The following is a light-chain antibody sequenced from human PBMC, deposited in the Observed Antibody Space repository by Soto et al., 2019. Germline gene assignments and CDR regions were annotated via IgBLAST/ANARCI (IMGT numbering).Light chain of an antibody. Sequence: DIKMTQSPSSLSASVGDRVTITCRASQGISNFLAWYQQKPGKVPKLLISAASTLQSGITSRFSGSGSGRDFTITIRRLQPEDVATYYCQKYSSVITFGQGTRLEIK. CDR3: QKYSSVIT. V-gene: IGKV1-27*01. J-gene: IGKJ5*01. CDR2: AAS. CDR1: QGISNF.